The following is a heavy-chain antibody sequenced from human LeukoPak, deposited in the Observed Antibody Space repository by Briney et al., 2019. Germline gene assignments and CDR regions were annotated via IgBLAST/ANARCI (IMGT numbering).Heavy chain of an antibody. J-gene: IGHJ4*02. CDR1: GVSISSYY. CDR2: IYYSGST. Sequence: KPSETLSLTCTVSGVSISSYYWSWIRQPPGKGLEWIGYIYYSGSTNYNPSLKSRVTISVDTSKNQFSLKLGSVTAADTAVYYCARQPKLLWFGELPYYFDYWGQGTLVTVSS. V-gene: IGHV4-59*08. CDR3: ARQPKLLWFGELPYYFDY. D-gene: IGHD3-10*01.